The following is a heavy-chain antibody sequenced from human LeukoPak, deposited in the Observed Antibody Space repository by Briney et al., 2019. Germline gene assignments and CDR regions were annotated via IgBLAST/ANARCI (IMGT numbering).Heavy chain of an antibody. D-gene: IGHD2-21*01. V-gene: IGHV4-34*01. CDR3: ARGYFDAFDI. CDR1: GGSFSGYY. Sequence: SETLSLTCAVYGGSFSGYYWSWIRQPPGKGLEWIGEINHSGSTNYNPSLKSRVTISVDTSKNQFSLKLSSVTAADTAVYYWARGYFDAFDIWGQGTMVTVSS. J-gene: IGHJ3*02. CDR2: INHSGST.